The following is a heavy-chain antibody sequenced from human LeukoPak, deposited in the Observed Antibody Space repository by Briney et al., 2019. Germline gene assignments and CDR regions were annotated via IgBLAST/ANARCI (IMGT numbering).Heavy chain of an antibody. CDR2: VYYSGST. CDR1: GGSISSSNYY. J-gene: IGHJ6*03. Sequence: PSETLSLTCTVSGGSISSSNYYWGWIRQPPGKGLEWIGVVYYSGSTYYSSSFKSRVTISVDTSKNQFSLKLSSVTAADTAVYYCARDQVYYDILTGYYYYYMDVWGKGTTVTISS. D-gene: IGHD3-9*01. CDR3: ARDQVYYDILTGYYYYYMDV. V-gene: IGHV4-39*07.